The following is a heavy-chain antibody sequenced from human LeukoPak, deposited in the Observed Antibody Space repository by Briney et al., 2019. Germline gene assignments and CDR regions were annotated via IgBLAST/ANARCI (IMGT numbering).Heavy chain of an antibody. J-gene: IGHJ5*02. CDR3: ARITGKDESYNWFDP. CDR1: GYTFTSYG. D-gene: IGHD1-20*01. Sequence: ASVKVSCKASGYTFTSYGISWVRQAPGQGLEWMGWISAYNGNTNYAQKLQGRVTMTTDTSTSTAYMELRSLRSDDTAVYYCARITGKDESYNWFDPWGQGTLVTVSS. CDR2: ISAYNGNT. V-gene: IGHV1-18*01.